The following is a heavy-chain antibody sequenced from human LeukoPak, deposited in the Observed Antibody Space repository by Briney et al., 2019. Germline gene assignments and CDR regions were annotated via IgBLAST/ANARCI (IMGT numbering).Heavy chain of an antibody. CDR1: GGSISSSSYY. CDR2: INHSGST. Sequence: PSETLSLTCTVSGGSISSSSYYWSWIRQPPGKGLEWIGEINHSGSTNYNPSLKSRITISTDTSKNQFSLQLSSVTAADTAVYYCARGQRSRNWGRVFDYWGQGTLVTVSS. V-gene: IGHV4-39*07. J-gene: IGHJ4*02. CDR3: ARGQRSRNWGRVFDY. D-gene: IGHD7-27*01.